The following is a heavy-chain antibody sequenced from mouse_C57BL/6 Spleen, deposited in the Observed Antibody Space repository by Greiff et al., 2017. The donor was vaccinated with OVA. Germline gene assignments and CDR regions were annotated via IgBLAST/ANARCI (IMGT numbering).Heavy chain of an antibody. Sequence: EVKVEESGGGLVQPGGSMKLSCVASGFTFSNYWMNWVRQSPEKGLAWVAQIRLKSDNYATHYAESGKGRFTISRDDSKCIISLQMNNLRAKDTVIYYCTPNYSGSREGDYWGQGTTLTVSS. CDR1: GFTFSNYW. V-gene: IGHV6-3*01. CDR3: TPNYSGSREGDY. J-gene: IGHJ2*01. D-gene: IGHD1-1*01. CDR2: IRLKSDNYAT.